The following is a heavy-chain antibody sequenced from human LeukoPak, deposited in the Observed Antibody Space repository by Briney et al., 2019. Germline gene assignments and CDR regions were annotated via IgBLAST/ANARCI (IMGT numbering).Heavy chain of an antibody. Sequence: GGSLRLSCAASGFTFSSYAMHWVRQAPGKGLEWVAVISYDGSNKYYADSVKGRFTISRDNSKNTLYLQMNNLRAEDTAVYYCSCGLRYYWGQGTLVTVSS. J-gene: IGHJ4*02. D-gene: IGHD2-21*01. CDR3: SCGLRYY. CDR2: ISYDGSNK. CDR1: GFTFSSYA. V-gene: IGHV3-30*04.